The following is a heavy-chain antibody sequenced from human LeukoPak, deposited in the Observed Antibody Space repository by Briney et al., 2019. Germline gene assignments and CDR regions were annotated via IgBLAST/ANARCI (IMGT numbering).Heavy chain of an antibody. V-gene: IGHV3-21*01. CDR3: ARAPGYRNFLDY. J-gene: IGHJ4*02. Sequence: PGGSLRLSCAASGFTFSSYSMNWVRQAPGKGLEWVSSISSSSSYIYYADSVKGRFTISRDNAKNSLYLQMNSLRAEDTAVYYCARAPGYRNFLDYWGQGTLVTVSS. D-gene: IGHD6-13*01. CDR1: GFTFSSYS. CDR2: ISSSSSYI.